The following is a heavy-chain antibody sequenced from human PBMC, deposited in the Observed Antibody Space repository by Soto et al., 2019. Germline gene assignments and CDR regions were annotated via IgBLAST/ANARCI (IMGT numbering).Heavy chain of an antibody. CDR1: GYTFTNYA. CDR2: INTGNGDT. Sequence: ASVKVSCKASGYTFTNYAMHWVRQAPGQRFEWMGWINTGNGDTKYSQNFQGRVTITRDTSASTAYMELSSLRSEDTAVYYCARDPYYDFWSGSNWFDPWGQGTLVTVSS. CDR3: ARDPYYDFWSGSNWFDP. V-gene: IGHV1-3*04. J-gene: IGHJ5*02. D-gene: IGHD3-3*01.